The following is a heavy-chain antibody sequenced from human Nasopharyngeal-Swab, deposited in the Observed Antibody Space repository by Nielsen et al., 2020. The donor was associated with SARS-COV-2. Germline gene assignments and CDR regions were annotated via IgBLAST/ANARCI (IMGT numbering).Heavy chain of an antibody. CDR2: ISGSGGST. CDR3: AKTDYGDLPYYFDY. J-gene: IGHJ4*02. Sequence: GESLKISCAASGFTFSSNAMSWARQAPGKGLEWVSAISGSGGSTYYADSVKGRFTISRDNSKNTLYLQMNSLRAEDTAVYYCAKTDYGDLPYYFDYWGQGTLVTVSS. D-gene: IGHD4-17*01. V-gene: IGHV3-23*01. CDR1: GFTFSSNA.